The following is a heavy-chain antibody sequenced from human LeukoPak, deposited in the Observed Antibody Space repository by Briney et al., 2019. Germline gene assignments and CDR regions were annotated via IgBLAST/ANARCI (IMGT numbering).Heavy chain of an antibody. CDR2: ISGSGGSA. V-gene: IGHV3-23*01. CDR3: ATYRQVLLPFES. J-gene: IGHJ4*02. Sequence: GGSLRLSCAASGFTFSSYAMSWVRQAPGKGLEWVSAISGSGGSAYYADSVKGRFTISRDNSKNTLYLQMNSLRAEDTAIYYCATYRQVLLPFESWGQGTLVTVSS. D-gene: IGHD2-8*02. CDR1: GFTFSSYA.